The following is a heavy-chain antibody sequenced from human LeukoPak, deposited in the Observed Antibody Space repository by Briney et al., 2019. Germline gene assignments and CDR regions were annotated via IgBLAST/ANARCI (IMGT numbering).Heavy chain of an antibody. CDR2: INPNSGGT. CDR3: ARRNGDYRAEFDY. J-gene: IGHJ4*02. V-gene: IGHV1-2*06. D-gene: IGHD4-17*01. Sequence: ASVKVSCKASGYTFTGYYMHWVRQAPGQGLEWMGRINPNSGGTNYAQKFQGRVTMTRDTSISTAYMELSRLRSDDTAVYYCARRNGDYRAEFDYWGQATLVTVSS. CDR1: GYTFTGYY.